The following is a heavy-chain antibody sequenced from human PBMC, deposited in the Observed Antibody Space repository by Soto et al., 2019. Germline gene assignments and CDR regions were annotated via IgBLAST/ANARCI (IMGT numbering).Heavy chain of an antibody. CDR1: GYTFTDYA. J-gene: IGHJ6*02. CDR3: ARDHGLAWAVRPANYYYAMDV. D-gene: IGHD6-6*01. V-gene: IGHV1-18*04. CDR2: ISPYSANT. Sequence: SSVKVSCKASGYTFTDYAISWVRQAPGQGFQWVGWISPYSANTTSAENFFDRVTMTTDTSTKTAYLELRSLRSDDTAVYYCARDHGLAWAVRPANYYYAMDVGGQGTTVTVSS.